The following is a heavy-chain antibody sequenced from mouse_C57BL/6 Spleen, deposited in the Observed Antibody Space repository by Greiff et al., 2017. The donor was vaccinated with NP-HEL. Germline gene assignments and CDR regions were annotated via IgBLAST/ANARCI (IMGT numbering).Heavy chain of an antibody. CDR2: ISSGGSYT. Sequence: EVKLVESGGDLVKPGGSLKLSCAASGFTFSSYGMSWVRQTPDKRLEWVATISSGGSYTYYPDSVKGRFTISRDNAKNTLYLQMSSLKSEDTAMYYCARRDRDFDYWGQGTTLTVSS. CDR1: GFTFSSYG. CDR3: ARRDRDFDY. J-gene: IGHJ2*01. V-gene: IGHV5-6*02.